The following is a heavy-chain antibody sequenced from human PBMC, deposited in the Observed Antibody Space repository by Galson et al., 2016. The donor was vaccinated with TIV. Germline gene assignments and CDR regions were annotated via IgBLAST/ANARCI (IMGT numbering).Heavy chain of an antibody. V-gene: IGHV4-38-2*01. CDR2: IYESGNT. CDR3: ARLVVVLVNFDS. J-gene: IGHJ4*02. CDR1: GYSISSGYY. Sequence: LSLTCAVSGYSISSGYYWGWIRQPPGKGLEWIGSIYESGNTYYNPSLKSRVTISVDTSKNHFSLNLSSVTAADTAVYYCARLVVVLVNFDSWGQGALVTVSS. D-gene: IGHD2-21*01.